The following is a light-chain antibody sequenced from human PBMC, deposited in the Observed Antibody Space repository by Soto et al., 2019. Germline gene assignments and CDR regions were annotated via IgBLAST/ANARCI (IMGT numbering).Light chain of an antibody. Sequence: IQLTQSPSSLSASVGDRVTITCRAGQGISTYLAWYQQKPGKAPKLLINAASTFQTGVPSRFNSSGSKTHFTRTINGLQPEDFATFYCHQLNISSYPITFGQATRLELK. CDR3: HQLNISSYPIT. CDR1: QGISTY. CDR2: AAS. V-gene: IGKV1-9*01. J-gene: IGKJ5*01.